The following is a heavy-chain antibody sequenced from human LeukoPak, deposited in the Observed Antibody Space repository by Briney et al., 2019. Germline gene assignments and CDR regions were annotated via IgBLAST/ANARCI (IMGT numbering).Heavy chain of an antibody. Sequence: GGSLRLSCAASGFTFGTSYMSWVRQAPGGGLECVSKIKPDGSEKFYVDSVKGRFTVSRDNAKNSLYLQMNSLRAEDTAVYYCARARGVPSWFDPWGQGTLVTVSS. V-gene: IGHV3-7*01. J-gene: IGHJ5*02. CDR1: GFTFGTSY. CDR2: IKPDGSEK. CDR3: ARARGVPSWFDP. D-gene: IGHD3-10*01.